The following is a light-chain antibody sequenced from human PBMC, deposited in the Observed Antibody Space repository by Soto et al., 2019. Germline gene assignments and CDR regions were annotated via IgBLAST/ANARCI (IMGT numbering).Light chain of an antibody. Sequence: QSALTQPRSVSGSPGQSVTISCTGTSSDVGGYNYVSWYQQHPGKAPKLMIYDVNKRPSGVPDRFSASKSGNTASLTISGLQAEDEADYYCSSYTSSSTPLYVFGTGTKLTVL. CDR3: SSYTSSSTPLYV. V-gene: IGLV2-11*01. CDR1: SSDVGGYNY. J-gene: IGLJ1*01. CDR2: DVN.